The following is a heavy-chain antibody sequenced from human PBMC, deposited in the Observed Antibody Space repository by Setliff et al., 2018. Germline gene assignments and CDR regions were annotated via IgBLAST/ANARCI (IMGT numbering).Heavy chain of an antibody. V-gene: IGHV4-59*01. CDR1: GGSISPYF. CDR3: ARDRTAYSYGLDV. Sequence: NLSLTCTVSGGSISPYFWSWIRQPPGKGLEWIGYIYHNGNTNFNPSLKTRVSMSVDTSKNQIALNLKSVAAADTAVYYCARDRTAYSYGLDVWGQGTTVTVSS. D-gene: IGHD5-18*01. J-gene: IGHJ6*02. CDR2: IYHNGNT.